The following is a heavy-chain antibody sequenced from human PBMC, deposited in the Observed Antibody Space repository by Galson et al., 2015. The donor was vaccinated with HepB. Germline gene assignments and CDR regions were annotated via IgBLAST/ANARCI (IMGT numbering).Heavy chain of an antibody. CDR1: GGSISSSNW. J-gene: IGHJ3*02. CDR2: IYHSGST. V-gene: IGHV4-4*02. CDR3: ARDLYDSSGLDAFDI. Sequence: ETLSLTCAVSGGSISSSNWWSWVRQPPGKGLEWIEEIYHSGSTNYNPSLKSRVTISVDKSKNQFSLKLSSVTAADTAVYYCARDLYDSSGLDAFDIWGQGTMVTVSS. D-gene: IGHD3-22*01.